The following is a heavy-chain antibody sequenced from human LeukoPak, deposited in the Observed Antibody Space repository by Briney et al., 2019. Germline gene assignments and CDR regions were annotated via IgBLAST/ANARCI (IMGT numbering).Heavy chain of an antibody. V-gene: IGHV4-59*12. Sequence: SETLSLTCSVSGGSIRNYYWNWIRQPPGKGLEWIGYMSYSGSTNYNPSLKSRVTISLDTSKNQFSLKLSSVTAADTAVYYCARLYYYDSSGYYPYYFDYWGQGTLVTVSS. CDR2: MSYSGST. CDR1: GGSIRNYY. CDR3: ARLYYYDSSGYYPYYFDY. D-gene: IGHD3-22*01. J-gene: IGHJ4*02.